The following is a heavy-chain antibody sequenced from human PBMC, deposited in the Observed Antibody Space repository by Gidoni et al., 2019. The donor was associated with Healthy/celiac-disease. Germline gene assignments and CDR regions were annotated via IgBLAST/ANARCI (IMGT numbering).Heavy chain of an antibody. CDR3: ARGSGSTSRGAFDI. V-gene: IGHV1-45*02. CDR2: ITPYNGNT. J-gene: IGHJ3*02. CDR1: GYTLTDRY. D-gene: IGHD1-26*01. Sequence: QMQLVQSGAEVKKTGSSVKVSCKAFGYTLTDRYLHWVRQPPGQALEWMGWITPYNGNTNYAQKFQDRVTITRDRSMSTAYMELSSLRSEDTAMYYCARGSGSTSRGAFDIWGQGTMVTVSS.